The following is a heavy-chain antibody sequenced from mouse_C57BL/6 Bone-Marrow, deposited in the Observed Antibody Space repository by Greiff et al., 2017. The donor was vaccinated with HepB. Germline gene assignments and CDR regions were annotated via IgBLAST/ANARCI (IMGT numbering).Heavy chain of an antibody. V-gene: IGHV1-82*01. J-gene: IGHJ2*01. CDR3: AREIITTVVAFDY. CDR1: GYAFSSSW. Sequence: VQLVESGPELVKPGASVKISCKASGYAFSSSWMNWVKQRPGKGLEWIGRIYPGDGDTNYNGKFKGKATLTADKSSSTAYMQLSSLTSEDSAVYFCAREIITTVVAFDYWGQGTTLTVSS. CDR2: IYPGDGDT. D-gene: IGHD1-1*01.